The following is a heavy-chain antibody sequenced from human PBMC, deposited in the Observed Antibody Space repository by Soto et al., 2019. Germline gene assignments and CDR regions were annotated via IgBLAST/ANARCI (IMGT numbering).Heavy chain of an antibody. CDR3: ARGYSGGYYYAMDV. CDR1: GGTFTTYA. J-gene: IGHJ6*02. V-gene: IGHV1-69*01. Sequence: QVQLVQSGAEVKKPGSSVRVSCQASGGTFTTYAFNWVRQAPGQGLEWMGGIIPMYNKPNYAPNFLGRVTISADPSKSTAYLELTTLRSEDTAVYFCARGYSGGYYYAMDVWGQGTTVTVSS. D-gene: IGHD4-4*01. CDR2: IIPMYNKP.